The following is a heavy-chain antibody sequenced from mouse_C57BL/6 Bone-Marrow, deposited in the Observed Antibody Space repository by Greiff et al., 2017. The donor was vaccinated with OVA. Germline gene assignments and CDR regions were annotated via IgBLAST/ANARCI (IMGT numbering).Heavy chain of an antibody. CDR1: GYTFTSYG. CDR3: AGVELLRLDYYAMDY. D-gene: IGHD1-1*01. V-gene: IGHV1-81*01. J-gene: IGHJ4*01. CDR2: IYPRGGNT. Sequence: VQLQQSGAELARPGASVKLSCKASGYTFTSYGIRWVKQRTGQGLEWIGEIYPRGGNTNYNEKFKGKATLTADKSSSTAYMELSSLTSEDSALSFFAGVELLRLDYYAMDYWGQGTSATVSS.